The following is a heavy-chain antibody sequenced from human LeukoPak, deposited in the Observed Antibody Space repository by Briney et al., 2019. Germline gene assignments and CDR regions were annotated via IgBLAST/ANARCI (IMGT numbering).Heavy chain of an antibody. CDR2: INHSGST. CDR3: ARPARGGRPHYFDY. V-gene: IGHV4-34*01. CDR1: GGSISSYY. J-gene: IGHJ4*02. Sequence: PSETLSLTCTVSGGSISSYYWSWIRQPPGKGLKWIGEINHSGSTNYNPSLKSRVTISVDTSKNQFSLKLSSVTAADTAVYYCARPARGGRPHYFDYWGQGTLVTVSS. D-gene: IGHD2-15*01.